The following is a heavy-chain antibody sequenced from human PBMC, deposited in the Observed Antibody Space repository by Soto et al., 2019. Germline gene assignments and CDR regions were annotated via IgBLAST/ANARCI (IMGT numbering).Heavy chain of an antibody. CDR1: GRSINSYY. CDR2: IYDSGIT. CDR3: ARHLRFLEWLYGMDV. V-gene: IGHV4-59*01. D-gene: IGHD3-3*01. Sequence: SETLSLTCNASGRSINSYYWSWVRQPPGKGLEWIGYIYDSGITSYNPSLKSRVTMSAXXXXXXFXLXLXXXTGAXTAVYYCARHLRFLEWLYGMDVWGQGTTVTVSS. J-gene: IGHJ6*02.